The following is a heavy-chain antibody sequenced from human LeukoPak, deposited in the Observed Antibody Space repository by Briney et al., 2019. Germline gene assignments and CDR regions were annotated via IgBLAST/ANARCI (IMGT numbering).Heavy chain of an antibody. Sequence: GGSLRLSCAASGINFTSHAMSWVRQAPGKGLEWVSLISGSGGHTFYGDSVKGRFTISRDNSKDTFYLQMNSLRAEDTAVYYCAKGGAATMRDGYNYYYYYMEVWGRGTTVRVYS. V-gene: IGHV3-23*01. CDR3: AKGGAATMRDGYNYYYYYMEV. D-gene: IGHD5-24*01. CDR1: GINFTSHA. J-gene: IGHJ6*03. CDR2: ISGSGGHT.